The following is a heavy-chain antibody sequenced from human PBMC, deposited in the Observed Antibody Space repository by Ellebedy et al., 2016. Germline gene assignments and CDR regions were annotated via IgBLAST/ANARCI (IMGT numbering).Heavy chain of an antibody. V-gene: IGHV1-2*02. D-gene: IGHD3-22*01. Sequence: ASVKVSCXASGYTFTGYYMHWVRQAPGQGLEWMGWINPNSGGTNYAQKFQGRVTMTRDTSISTAYMELSRLRSDDTAVYYCARDEYYERVVPTGYWGQGTLVTISS. CDR2: INPNSGGT. CDR1: GYTFTGYY. CDR3: ARDEYYERVVPTGY. J-gene: IGHJ4*02.